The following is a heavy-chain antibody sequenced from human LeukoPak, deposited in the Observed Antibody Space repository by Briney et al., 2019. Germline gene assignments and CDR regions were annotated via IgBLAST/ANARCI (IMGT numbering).Heavy chain of an antibody. CDR1: GFTFSNYA. CDR2: ISGSGDGT. D-gene: IGHD2-15*01. V-gene: IGHV3-23*01. J-gene: IGHJ6*03. Sequence: AGGSLRLSCAASGFTFSNYAMSWVRQAPTKGLEWVSTISGSGDGTYYADSVKGRFTISRDNAKNTLYLQMNSLRAEDTAVYYCAKGPHVEVSGGYYYYYYYMDVWGKGTTVTVSS. CDR3: AKGPHVEVSGGYYYYYYYMDV.